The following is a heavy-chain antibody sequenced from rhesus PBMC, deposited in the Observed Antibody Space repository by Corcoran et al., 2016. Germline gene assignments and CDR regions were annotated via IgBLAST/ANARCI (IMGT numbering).Heavy chain of an antibody. D-gene: IGHD2-15*01. Sequence: QVQLQQWGEGLVRPSETLSLTCAVYGGSISGYYYWRWIRQPPRKGLAWVWYIYGNSAITNYNPSLKNRFTMSKDTSKNQFSLKLSSVTAADTAVYYCARGGCSSTYCYPIDYWGQGVLVTVSS. CDR2: IYGNSAIT. J-gene: IGHJ4*01. CDR3: ARGGCSSTYCYPIDY. V-gene: IGHV4-73*01. CDR1: GGSISGYYY.